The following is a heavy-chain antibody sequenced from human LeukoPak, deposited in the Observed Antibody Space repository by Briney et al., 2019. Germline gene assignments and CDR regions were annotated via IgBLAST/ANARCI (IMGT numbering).Heavy chain of an antibody. Sequence: GGSLRLSCAASGFTFSNYAVHWVRQAPGKGLEWVAVISNDGTNKYYAASVKGRFTISRDNPKNTLDLQMTSLRAEDTAVYYCARGGANDQYDYSGFYTRYFDYWGQGTLVTVSS. V-gene: IGHV3-30-3*01. D-gene: IGHD3-22*01. CDR1: GFTFSNYA. CDR2: ISNDGTNK. CDR3: ARGGANDQYDYSGFYTRYFDY. J-gene: IGHJ4*02.